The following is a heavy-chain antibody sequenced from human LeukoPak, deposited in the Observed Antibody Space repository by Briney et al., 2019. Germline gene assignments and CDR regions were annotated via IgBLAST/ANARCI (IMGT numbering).Heavy chain of an antibody. CDR2: INHSGST. Sequence: SETLSLTCAVYGGSFSGYYWSWIRQPPGKGLEWIGEINHSGSTNYNPSLKSRVTISVDTSKNQFSLKLSSVTAADTAVYHCARVPPPHCRGTNRPMSLRPGYNGMDVWGQGTTVTVSS. J-gene: IGHJ6*02. V-gene: IGHV4-34*01. D-gene: IGHD1-7*01. CDR1: GGSFSGYY. CDR3: ARVPPPHCRGTNRPMSLRPGYNGMDV.